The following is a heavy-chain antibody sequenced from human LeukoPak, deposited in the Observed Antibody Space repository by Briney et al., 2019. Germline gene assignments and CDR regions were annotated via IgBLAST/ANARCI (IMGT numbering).Heavy chain of an antibody. V-gene: IGHV3-21*01. CDR3: AYHSGWYTAVFDS. CDR2: ISSSSSYK. J-gene: IGHJ4*02. CDR1: GFTFSSYS. D-gene: IGHD6-19*01. Sequence: GGSLRLSCAASGFTFSSYSMNWVRQAPGKGLEWVSSISSSSSYKYYADSVKGRFTISRDNAKNSLYLQMNSLRAEDTAVYYCAYHSGWYTAVFDSWGQGTLVTVSS.